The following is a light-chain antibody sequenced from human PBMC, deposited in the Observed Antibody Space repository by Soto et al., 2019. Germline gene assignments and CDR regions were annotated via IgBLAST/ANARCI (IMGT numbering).Light chain of an antibody. CDR3: QQYNNWPLT. CDR2: GTS. CDR1: QSVSSN. J-gene: IGKJ4*01. V-gene: IGKV3-15*01. Sequence: EIVMTQSPATLSVSPGERATLSCRASQSVSSNLAWYQQKPGQTPRLLIYGTSLRATGIPARFSGSGSGTEFTLTISSLQSEDFAVYYCQQYNNWPLTFGGGTKVEIK.